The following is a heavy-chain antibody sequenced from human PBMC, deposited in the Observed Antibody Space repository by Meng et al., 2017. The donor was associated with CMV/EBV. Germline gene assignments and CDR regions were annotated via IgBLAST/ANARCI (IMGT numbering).Heavy chain of an antibody. CDR1: GFTFSSYS. CDR2: ITTSSSIM. J-gene: IGHJ6*02. Sequence: GESLKISCAASGFTFSSYSMTWVRQASGKGLEWVSYITTSSSIMYYADSVKGRFTISRDNAKNSLYLQMNSLRAEDTAVYYCAKMLAARPSSYYYYGMDVWGQGTTVTVSS. V-gene: IGHV3-48*04. D-gene: IGHD6-6*01. CDR3: AKMLAARPSSYYYYGMDV.